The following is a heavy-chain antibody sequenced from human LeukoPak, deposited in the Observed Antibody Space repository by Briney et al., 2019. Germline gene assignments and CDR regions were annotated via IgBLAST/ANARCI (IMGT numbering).Heavy chain of an antibody. V-gene: IGHV3-48*02. Sequence: PGGSLRLSCAASGFIFSSFAMNWVRQAPGKGLEWVSYISPTYDIYYSDSVRGRFTISRDNAKNSLYLQMNSLRDEDTAVYYCARDHNWGFGYWGQGTLVAVSS. CDR3: ARDHNWGFGY. J-gene: IGHJ4*02. D-gene: IGHD7-27*01. CDR1: GFIFSSFA. CDR2: ISPTYDI.